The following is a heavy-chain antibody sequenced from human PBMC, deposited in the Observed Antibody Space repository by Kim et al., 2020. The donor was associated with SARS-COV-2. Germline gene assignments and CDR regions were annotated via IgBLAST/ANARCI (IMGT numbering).Heavy chain of an antibody. Sequence: GGSLRLSCAASGFTFSNFWMSWVRQAPGKGLEWVANIKYDGSDKYYVDSVRGRFTISRDNAKTSLYLQMDSLRAEDTAVYYCAKTVMLRGLSPFDPWGQGTLVTVSS. CDR1: GFTFSNFW. CDR3: AKTVMLRGLSPFDP. J-gene: IGHJ5*02. V-gene: IGHV3-7*03. D-gene: IGHD3-10*01. CDR2: IKYDGSDK.